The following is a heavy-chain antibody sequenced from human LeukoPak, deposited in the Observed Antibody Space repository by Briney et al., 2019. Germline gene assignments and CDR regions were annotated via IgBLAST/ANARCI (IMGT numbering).Heavy chain of an antibody. V-gene: IGHV4-31*03. J-gene: IGHJ2*01. CDR2: IYYSGST. Sequence: SETLSLTCTVSGGSISSGGYYWSWIRQHPGKGLEWIGYIYYSGSTYYNPSLKSRVTISVDTSKNQFSLKLSSVTAADTAVYYCASSLGDCSSTSCRNWYFDLWGRGTLVTVSS. CDR1: GGSISSGGYY. D-gene: IGHD2-2*01. CDR3: ASSLGDCSSTSCRNWYFDL.